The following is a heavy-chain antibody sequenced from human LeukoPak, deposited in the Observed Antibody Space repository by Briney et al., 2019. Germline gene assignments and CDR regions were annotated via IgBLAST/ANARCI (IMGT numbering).Heavy chain of an antibody. D-gene: IGHD2-21*01. J-gene: IGHJ4*02. CDR2: FGGGSDT. Sequence: GGSLRLSCAAAGFGFSGNAMAWVRQAPGKGLEWVSGFGGGSDTYYADSVKGRFTISRDDSKNTLYLQMNNLRAEDTALYYCAKDIFRWASDYWGQGALVTVSP. V-gene: IGHV3-23*01. CDR1: GFGFSGNA. CDR3: AKDIFRWASDY.